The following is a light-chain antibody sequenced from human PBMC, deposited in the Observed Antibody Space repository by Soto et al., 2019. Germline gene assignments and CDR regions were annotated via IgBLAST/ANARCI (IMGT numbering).Light chain of an antibody. CDR3: QQSYSTPFT. CDR2: AAS. V-gene: IGKV1-39*01. J-gene: IGKJ4*01. CDR1: QSISSY. Sequence: DIAMTQSPSSLSASVGDRVTITCRASQSISSYVNWYQQKPGKAPKLVIYAASSLQSGVSSRFSGGGSGTDFTLTISSLQPEDFATYSCQQSYSTPFTFGGGSKADIK.